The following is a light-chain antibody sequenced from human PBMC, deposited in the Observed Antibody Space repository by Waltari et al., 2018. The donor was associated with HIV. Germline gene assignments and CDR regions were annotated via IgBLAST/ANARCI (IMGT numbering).Light chain of an antibody. Sequence: QSALTQPPSVSGSPGQSITISCTGSSGDVGGYNLVSWYQLLPGNVPKLLIYEFSKRPSGVSNRFVGSKSDTTASLTISGLQADDEADYYCSSYAGSHTLIFGGGTKLTVL. CDR1: SGDVGGYNL. J-gene: IGLJ2*01. CDR3: SSYAGSHTLI. V-gene: IGLV2-23*02. CDR2: EFS.